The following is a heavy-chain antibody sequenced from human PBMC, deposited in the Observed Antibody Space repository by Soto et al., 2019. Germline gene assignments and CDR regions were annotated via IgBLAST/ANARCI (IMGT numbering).Heavy chain of an antibody. Sequence: PGESLKISCKGSGYSFTSYWISWVRQMPGKGLEWMGRIDPSDSYTNYSPSFQGHVTISADKSISTAYLQWSSLKASDTAMYYCARRRGAWLGTYYHYYGMDVWGQGTTVTVSS. CDR3: ARRRGAWLGTYYHYYGMDV. D-gene: IGHD6-19*01. CDR2: IDPSDSYT. V-gene: IGHV5-10-1*01. CDR1: GYSFTSYW. J-gene: IGHJ6*02.